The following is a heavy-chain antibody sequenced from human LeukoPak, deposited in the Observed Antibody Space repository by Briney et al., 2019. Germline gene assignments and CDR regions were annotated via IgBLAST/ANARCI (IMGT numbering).Heavy chain of an antibody. D-gene: IGHD1-26*01. CDR1: GGSISSYY. V-gene: IGHV4-59*01. J-gene: IGHJ4*02. CDR2: ISYGRST. Sequence: PSETLSLTCTVSGGSISSYYWSWLRQPPGKGLEGIGYISYGRSTNYTPSLNSRVTISVGTSKNQFALKLSSVTAAVTAVYYCARAIVGATTFDYWGQGTLVTVSS. CDR3: ARAIVGATTFDY.